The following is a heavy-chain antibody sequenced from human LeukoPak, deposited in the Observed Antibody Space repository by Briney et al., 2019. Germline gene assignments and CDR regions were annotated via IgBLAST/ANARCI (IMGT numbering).Heavy chain of an antibody. Sequence: PGGSLRLSCAGSGFNFSYYGMHWVRQAPGKGLEWVAVIWYDGSNKYYAESVKGRFTISRDNSKNTLYLQMNSLRAEDTAVYYCAKRNSNRLDYWGQGTLVTVSS. J-gene: IGHJ4*02. D-gene: IGHD4-11*01. CDR3: AKRNSNRLDY. CDR1: GFNFSYYG. V-gene: IGHV3-33*06. CDR2: IWYDGSNK.